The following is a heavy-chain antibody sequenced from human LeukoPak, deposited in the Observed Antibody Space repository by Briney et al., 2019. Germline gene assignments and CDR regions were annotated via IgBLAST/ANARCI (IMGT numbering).Heavy chain of an antibody. CDR3: ARDHAKYYYGSGSYSRMAFDI. CDR1: GFTFSSYS. CDR2: ISSSSSYI. J-gene: IGHJ3*02. V-gene: IGHV3-21*01. Sequence: GGSLRLSCAASGFTFSSYSMNWVRQPPGKGLEWVSSISSSSSYIYYADSVKGRFTISRDNAKNSLYLQMNSLRAEDTAVYYCARDHAKYYYGSGSYSRMAFDIWGQGTMVTVSS. D-gene: IGHD3-10*01.